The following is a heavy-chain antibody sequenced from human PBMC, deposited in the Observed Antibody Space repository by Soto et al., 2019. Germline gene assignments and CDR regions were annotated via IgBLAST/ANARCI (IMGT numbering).Heavy chain of an antibody. D-gene: IGHD2-2*01. V-gene: IGHV4-30-4*01. Sequence: SETLSLTCTVSGGSISSGDYYWSWIRQPPGKGLEWIGYIYYSGSTYYNPSLKSRVTISVDTSKNQFSLKLSSVTAADTAVYYCARHVGYCSSTSCYRWFDPWGQGTLVTVSS. J-gene: IGHJ5*02. CDR2: IYYSGST. CDR1: GGSISSGDYY. CDR3: ARHVGYCSSTSCYRWFDP.